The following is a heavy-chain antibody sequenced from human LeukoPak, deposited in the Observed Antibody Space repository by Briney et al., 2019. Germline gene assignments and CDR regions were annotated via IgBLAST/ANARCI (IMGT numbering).Heavy chain of an antibody. CDR3: ARAITGNPIDY. V-gene: IGHV4-39*07. CDR1: GGSISSSSYY. Sequence: SETLSLTCTVSGGSISSSSYYWGWIRQPPGKGLEWIGSIYYSGSTYYNPSLKSRVTISVDTSKNRFSLKLSSVTAADTAVYYCARAITGNPIDYWGQGTLVTVSS. J-gene: IGHJ4*02. CDR2: IYYSGST. D-gene: IGHD1-20*01.